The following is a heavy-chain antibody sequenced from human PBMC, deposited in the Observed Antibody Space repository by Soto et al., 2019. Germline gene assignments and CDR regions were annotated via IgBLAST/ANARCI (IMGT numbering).Heavy chain of an antibody. J-gene: IGHJ6*03. D-gene: IGHD2-2*01. Sequence: VRQAPGKGLEWVSAISGSGGSTYYADSVKGRFTISRDNSKNTLYLQMNSLRAEDTAVYYCAKDLRLVVVVPAPNYMDVWGKGTTVTVSS. V-gene: IGHV3-23*01. CDR2: ISGSGGST. CDR3: AKDLRLVVVVPAPNYMDV.